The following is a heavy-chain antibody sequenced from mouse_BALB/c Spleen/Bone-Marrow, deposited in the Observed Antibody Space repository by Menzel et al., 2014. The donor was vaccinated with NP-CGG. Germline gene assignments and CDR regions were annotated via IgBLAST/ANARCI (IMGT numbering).Heavy chain of an antibody. Sequence: VKLVESGAELAKPGASVKMSCKASGYTFTSYWMHWIKQRPGQGLEWIGYITPSTGYIEYIQKFKDKATLTADKSSSTAYMQLSSLTSEDSAVYYCARPRFAYWGQGTLVTVSA. CDR2: ITPSTGYI. CDR3: ARPRFAY. J-gene: IGHJ3*01. CDR1: GYTFTSYW. V-gene: IGHV1-7*01.